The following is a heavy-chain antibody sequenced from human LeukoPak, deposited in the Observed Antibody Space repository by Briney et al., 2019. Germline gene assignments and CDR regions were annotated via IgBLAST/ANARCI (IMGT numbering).Heavy chain of an antibody. V-gene: IGHV1-69*04. CDR1: GDTFTSYA. CDR3: ARSGIFGVGHYYYGMDV. D-gene: IGHD3-3*01. J-gene: IGHJ6*02. CDR2: IIPIFGIA. Sequence: GASVKVSCKASGDTFTSYAISWVRQAPGQGLEWMGRIIPIFGIANYAQKFQGRVTITADKSTSTAYMELSSLRSEDTAVYYCARSGIFGVGHYYYGMDVWGQGTTVTVSS.